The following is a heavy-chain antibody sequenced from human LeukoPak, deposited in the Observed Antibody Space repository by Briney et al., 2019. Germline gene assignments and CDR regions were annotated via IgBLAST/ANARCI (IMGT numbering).Heavy chain of an antibody. Sequence: PGGSLILSCAASGFTFGSYSMNWVRQAPGKGLEWVSSISSSSSYIYYADSVKGRFTISRDNSKNTLYLQMNSLRAEDTAVYYCAKGRHIVVVPAASDYWGQGTLVTVSS. V-gene: IGHV3-21*04. J-gene: IGHJ4*02. CDR2: ISSSSSYI. D-gene: IGHD2-2*01. CDR3: AKGRHIVVVPAASDY. CDR1: GFTFGSYS.